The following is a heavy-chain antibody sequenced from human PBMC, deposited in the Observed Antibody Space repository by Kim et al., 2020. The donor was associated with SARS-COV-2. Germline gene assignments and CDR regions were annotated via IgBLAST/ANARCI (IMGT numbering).Heavy chain of an antibody. V-gene: IGHV3-33*06. CDR3: AKDKGKYYFDY. CDR2: N. J-gene: IGHJ4*02. Sequence: NFYAEPGKGRFTISRDNSRNSLSLQMSSLRAEDTAVYYCAKDKGKYYFDYWGQGTLVTVSS.